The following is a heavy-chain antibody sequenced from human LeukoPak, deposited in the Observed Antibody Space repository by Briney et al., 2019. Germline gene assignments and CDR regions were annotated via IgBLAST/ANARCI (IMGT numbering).Heavy chain of an antibody. Sequence: PSETLSLTCTVSGGSFSSNNYYWGWIRQPPGKGLEWIGSIYYSGSTYYNPSLKSRVTISVDTSKNQFSLKLSSVTAADTAVYYCAGYIDDMVRGVIRGEVFDYWGQGTLVTVSS. CDR1: GGSFSSNNYY. J-gene: IGHJ4*02. CDR3: AGYIDDMVRGVIRGEVFDY. V-gene: IGHV4-39*07. D-gene: IGHD3-10*01. CDR2: IYYSGST.